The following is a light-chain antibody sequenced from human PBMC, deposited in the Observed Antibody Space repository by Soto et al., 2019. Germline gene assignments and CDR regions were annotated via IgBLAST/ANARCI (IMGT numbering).Light chain of an antibody. CDR1: QSVSSY. J-gene: IGKJ4*01. V-gene: IGKV3-11*01. Sequence: EIVLTQSPATLSLSPGERATLSCRASQSVSSYLAWYQQKPGQAPRLLIYDASNRATGIPPRFSGSGSGTDFTLTISTLEPEDFALYYCHQRSNWPPVTFGGGTKVEIK. CDR2: DAS. CDR3: HQRSNWPPVT.